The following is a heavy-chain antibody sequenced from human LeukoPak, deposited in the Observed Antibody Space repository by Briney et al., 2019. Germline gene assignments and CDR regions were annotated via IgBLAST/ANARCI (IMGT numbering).Heavy chain of an antibody. CDR3: ARSYGDYDAFDL. CDR2: IYYSGST. J-gene: IGHJ3*01. Sequence: SETLSLTCAVYGGSFSGYYWSWIRQPPGKGLEWIGYIYYSGSTNYNPSLKSRVTISVDTSKNQFSLKLSSVTAADTAVYYCARSYGDYDAFDLWGQGTMVTVSS. V-gene: IGHV4-59*01. CDR1: GGSFSGYY. D-gene: IGHD4-17*01.